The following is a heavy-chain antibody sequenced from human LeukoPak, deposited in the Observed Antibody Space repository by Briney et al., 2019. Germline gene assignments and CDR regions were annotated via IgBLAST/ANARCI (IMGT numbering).Heavy chain of an antibody. D-gene: IGHD4-17*01. CDR3: ARGYGDWYFEL. Sequence: ASVKVSCKASGYTFTSYGISWVRQAPGPGLELMRWISTYNGNTNYAQKLQVRVTMTTDTSTSTAYMELRSLRSDSTAVYYCARGYGDWYFELWGRGTLVTVSS. V-gene: IGHV1-18*01. CDR2: ISTYNGNT. J-gene: IGHJ2*01. CDR1: GYTFTSYG.